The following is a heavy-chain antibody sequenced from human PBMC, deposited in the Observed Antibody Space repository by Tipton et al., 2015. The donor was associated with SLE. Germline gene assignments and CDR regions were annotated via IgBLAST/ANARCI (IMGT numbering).Heavy chain of an antibody. CDR3: ARGPSLNPVGDYFQH. Sequence: QLVQSGAEVKKPGASVKVSCKASGYTFTSYGISWVRQAPGQGLEWMGIINPSGGSTSYAQKFQGRVTMTRDTSTSTVYMELSSLRSEDTAVYYCARGPSLNPVGDYFQHWGQGTLVTVSS. CDR1: GYTFTSYG. CDR2: INPSGGST. D-gene: IGHD1-14*01. V-gene: IGHV1-46*01. J-gene: IGHJ1*01.